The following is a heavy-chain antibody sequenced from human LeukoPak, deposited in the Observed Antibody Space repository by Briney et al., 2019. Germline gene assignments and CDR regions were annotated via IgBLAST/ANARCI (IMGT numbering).Heavy chain of an antibody. J-gene: IGHJ4*02. Sequence: SETLSLTCAVYGGSFSGYYWSWIRQPPGKGLEWIGEINHSGSTNYNPSLKSRVTISVDTSKNQFSLKLSSVTAADTAAYYCARGDPTYYDFWSGYYFDYWGQGTLVTVSS. V-gene: IGHV4-34*01. CDR1: GGSFSGYY. CDR3: ARGDPTYYDFWSGYYFDY. D-gene: IGHD3-3*01. CDR2: INHSGST.